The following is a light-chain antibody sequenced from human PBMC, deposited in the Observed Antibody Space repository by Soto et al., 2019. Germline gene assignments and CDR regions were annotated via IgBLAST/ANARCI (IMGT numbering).Light chain of an antibody. J-gene: IGLJ1*01. CDR2: RGT. V-gene: IGLV2-8*01. CDR3: CSSAPESTYV. CDR1: SSDVGGHKY. Sequence: QSALTQPPSASGSLGSSVTISCTGTSSDVGGHKYVSWYQHHPGKAPQVIIYRGTKRPSGVSTRFSGSVSGNTASLTVSGLQAEDEAEYLCCSSAPESTYVFGTGTKVTVL.